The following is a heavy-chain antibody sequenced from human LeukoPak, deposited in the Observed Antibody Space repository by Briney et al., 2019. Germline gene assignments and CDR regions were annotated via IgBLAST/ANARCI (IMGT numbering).Heavy chain of an antibody. CDR3: ASFSGSYFFDY. V-gene: IGHV4-59*01. CDR2: VFYSGIT. D-gene: IGHD1-26*01. J-gene: IGHJ4*02. Sequence: PSETLSLTCTISGASISDYFWSWVRQPPGKGLEWIGYVFYSGITTYNPSLNSRVTISMDTSRSQFSLRLSSVTAADTAVYYCASFSGSYFFDYWGPGNLVTVSS. CDR1: GASISDYF.